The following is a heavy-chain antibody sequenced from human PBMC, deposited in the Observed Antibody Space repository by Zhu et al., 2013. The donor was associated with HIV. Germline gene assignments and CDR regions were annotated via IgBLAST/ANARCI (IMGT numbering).Heavy chain of an antibody. V-gene: IGHV1-8*01. CDR1: GYTFTSND. Sequence: QVQVVQSGAEVKKPGASVKVSCKTSGYTFTSNDIDWVRQAAGQGLEWLGWMNPDSGNTGYARKFQGRVTMTSNIAISTAYMELSGLTSEDTAVYYCARGRVRGVISPDYWGHGPWSSSPQ. J-gene: IGHJ4*01. CDR2: MNPDSGNT. CDR3: ARGRVRGVISPDY. D-gene: IGHD3-10*01.